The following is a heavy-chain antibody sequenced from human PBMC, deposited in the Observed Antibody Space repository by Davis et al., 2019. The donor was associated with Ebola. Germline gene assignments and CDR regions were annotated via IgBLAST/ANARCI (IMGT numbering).Heavy chain of an antibody. J-gene: IGHJ4*02. Sequence: ASVKVSCKASGYTFTHYGISWVRQAPGQGLEWIGWISAYNGDTNYAQKLQGRVTMTTDTSTSTAYMELRSLRSEDTAVYYCATEQHGVTSRGFGYWGQGTLVIVSS. V-gene: IGHV1-18*04. D-gene: IGHD1-1*01. CDR2: ISAYNGDT. CDR1: GYTFTHYG. CDR3: ATEQHGVTSRGFGY.